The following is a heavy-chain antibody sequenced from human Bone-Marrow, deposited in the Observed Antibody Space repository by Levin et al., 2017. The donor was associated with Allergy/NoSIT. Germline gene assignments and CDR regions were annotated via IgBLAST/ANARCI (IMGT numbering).Heavy chain of an antibody. CDR3: AHREYFKNAFDV. CDR1: SLTTSGMG. J-gene: IGHJ3*01. CDR2: IYWGDDK. Sequence: SLTTSGMGVGWIRPPPGKALECLGVIYWGDDKRYSPSLKSRLSITRGTSSNQVVITLTNMDPVDTGTYYCAHREYFKNAFDVWGQGTMVTVPS. D-gene: IGHD2/OR15-2a*01. V-gene: IGHV2-5*02.